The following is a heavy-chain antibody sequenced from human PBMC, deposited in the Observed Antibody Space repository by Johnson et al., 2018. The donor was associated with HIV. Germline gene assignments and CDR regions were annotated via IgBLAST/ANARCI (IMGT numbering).Heavy chain of an antibody. J-gene: IGHJ3*02. Sequence: VQLVESGGGVVRPGGSLRLSCAASGFTFSRHWMNWVRQAPGKGLEWVANIKQDGSEKYYVDSVRGRFTISRDNAKNSMYLQMNILRAEDTAVYYGAKDALRTQPGAFDIWGQGTMVTVSS. D-gene: IGHD1-14*01. CDR3: AKDALRTQPGAFDI. CDR1: GFTFSRHW. CDR2: IKQDGSEK. V-gene: IGHV3-7*04.